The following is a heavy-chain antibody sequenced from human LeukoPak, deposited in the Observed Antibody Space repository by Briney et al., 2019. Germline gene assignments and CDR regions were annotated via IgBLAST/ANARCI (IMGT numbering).Heavy chain of an antibody. D-gene: IGHD4-23*01. Sequence: SETLSLTCTVSGDSISNYYWSWIRQPPGKGLEWIGYIYYSGSTNYNPSLKSRVTISIDTSKNQFSLKLTSMTAADTAVYYCARGIYGGNSYFDYWGQGTLVTVSS. J-gene: IGHJ4*02. V-gene: IGHV4-59*01. CDR2: IYYSGST. CDR1: GDSISNYY. CDR3: ARGIYGGNSYFDY.